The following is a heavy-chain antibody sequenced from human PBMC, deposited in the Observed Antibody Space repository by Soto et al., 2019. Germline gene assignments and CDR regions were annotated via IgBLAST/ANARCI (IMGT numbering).Heavy chain of an antibody. CDR3: TTDLSTAMPPDY. J-gene: IGHJ4*02. V-gene: IGHV3-15*01. D-gene: IGHD2-2*01. CDR1: GFTFINAW. Sequence: GGSLRLSCAASGFTFINAWMIWVRQAPGKGLEWVGRIKSKTDGGTTDYAAPVKGRFTISRDDSKNTLYLQINSLKTEDTAVYYCTTDLSTAMPPDYWGQGTLVTVSS. CDR2: IKSKTDGGTT.